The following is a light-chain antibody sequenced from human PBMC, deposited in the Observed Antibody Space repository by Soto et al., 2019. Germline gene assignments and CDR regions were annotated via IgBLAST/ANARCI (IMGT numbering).Light chain of an antibody. CDR1: QSISSW. V-gene: IGKV1-12*01. J-gene: IGKJ1*01. Sequence: IRGPQSLSSCSALLGDKFTVIGGAIQSISSWLAWYQQKPGRAPKLLIYAASSLQSGVPSRFSGSGSGTDFTLTISSLQADDSATYYCQQANSYPRTFGQGTKVDIK. CDR2: AAS. CDR3: QQANSYPRT.